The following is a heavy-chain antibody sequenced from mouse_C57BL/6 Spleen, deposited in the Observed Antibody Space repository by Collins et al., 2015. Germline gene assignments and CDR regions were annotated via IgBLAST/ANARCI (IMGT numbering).Heavy chain of an antibody. CDR3: ARDGNYAWFAY. D-gene: IGHD2-1*01. J-gene: IGHJ3*01. V-gene: IGHV1-12*01. CDR2: IYPGNGDT. CDR1: GYTFTSYN. Sequence: QAYLQQSGAELVRPGASMKMSCKASGYTFTSYNMHWVKQTPRQGLEWIGTIYPGNGDTSYNQKFKGKATLTVDKSSNTAYMQLSSLTSEDSAVYFCARDGNYAWFAYWGQGTLVTVSA.